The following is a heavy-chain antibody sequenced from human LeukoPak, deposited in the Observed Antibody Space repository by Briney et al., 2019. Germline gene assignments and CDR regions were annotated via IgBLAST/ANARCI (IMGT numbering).Heavy chain of an antibody. CDR3: EREAGGGRGAEIDY. V-gene: IGHV3-48*03. D-gene: IGHD3-16*01. Sequence: GGSLRLSCAASGFSFSNYELNWVRQAPGKGLEWVSYISSSGSTIYYADSVKGRFSVSRDSAENSLFLQMNSLRAEDTAVYYCEREAGGGRGAEIDYWGQGTLVIVPS. J-gene: IGHJ4*02. CDR1: GFSFSNYE. CDR2: ISSSGSTI.